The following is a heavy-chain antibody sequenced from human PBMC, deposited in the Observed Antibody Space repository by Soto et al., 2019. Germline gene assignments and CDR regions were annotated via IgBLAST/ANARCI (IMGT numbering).Heavy chain of an antibody. CDR3: AKAGSGYYYRLDY. J-gene: IGHJ4*02. CDR2: ITSSGGST. CDR1: GFTFSSYA. V-gene: IGHV3-23*01. D-gene: IGHD3-22*01. Sequence: EVQLLESGGGLVQPGGSLRLSCAASGFTFSSYAMSWVRQAPGKGLEWVSLITSSGGSTYYADSVKGRFTISRDNSKNTLYLQMNSLRAEDTAVYYCAKAGSGYYYRLDYWGQGTLVTVSS.